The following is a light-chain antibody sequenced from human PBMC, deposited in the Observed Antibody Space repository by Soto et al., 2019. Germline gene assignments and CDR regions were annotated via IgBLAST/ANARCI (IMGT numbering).Light chain of an antibody. CDR3: QQYGSSPQT. Sequence: EIVLTQSPGTLSLSPGERATLSCMASQSVSSSYLAWYQQKHGQAPRLLIYGASSRDTGIPDRFSGSGSGTDFTLTISRLEPEDFAVYYCQQYGSSPQTFGQGTKLEIK. CDR1: QSVSSSY. CDR2: GAS. V-gene: IGKV3-20*01. J-gene: IGKJ2*01.